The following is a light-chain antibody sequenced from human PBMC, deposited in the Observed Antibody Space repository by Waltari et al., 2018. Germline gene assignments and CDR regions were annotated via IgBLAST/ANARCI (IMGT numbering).Light chain of an antibody. CDR3: QQYNRWRT. J-gene: IGKJ1*01. CDR2: GAS. Sequence: EIVMTQSPATLSASPWERATLTCSASQSIDHYLAWYQHKPGQAPRLLIYGASTRATGISARFTGSGSGTEFTLTISSLQSEDCAVYYCQQYNRWRTFGQGTKVEIK. CDR1: QSIDHY. V-gene: IGKV3-15*01.